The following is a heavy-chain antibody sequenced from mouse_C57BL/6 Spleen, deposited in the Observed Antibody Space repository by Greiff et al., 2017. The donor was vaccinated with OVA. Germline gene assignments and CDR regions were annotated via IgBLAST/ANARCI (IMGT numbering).Heavy chain of an antibody. J-gene: IGHJ2*01. Sequence: VQLQQPGAELVMPGASVKLSCKASGYTFTSYWMHWVKQRPGQGLEWIGEIDPSDSYTNYNQKFKGKSTFTVDKSSSTACRQRSSLTSEDSAVYYCARGGTTVVVREDFDYWGQGTTLTVSS. CDR1: GYTFTSYW. D-gene: IGHD1-1*01. CDR3: ARGGTTVVVREDFDY. CDR2: IDPSDSYT. V-gene: IGHV1-69*01.